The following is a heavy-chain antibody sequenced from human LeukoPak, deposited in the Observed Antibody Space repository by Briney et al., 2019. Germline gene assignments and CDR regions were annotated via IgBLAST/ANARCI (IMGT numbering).Heavy chain of an antibody. V-gene: IGHV3-53*01. CDR2: IYSGGST. J-gene: IGHJ4*02. CDR3: AKDDAWLRFGE. CDR1: GFTVSSNY. Sequence: PGGSLRLSCAASGFTVSSNYMSWVRQAPGKGLEWASVIYSGGSTYYADSVKGRFTISRDNSKNTLYLQMNSLTAEDTAVYYCAKDDAWLRFGEWSQGTLVTVSS. D-gene: IGHD3-10*01.